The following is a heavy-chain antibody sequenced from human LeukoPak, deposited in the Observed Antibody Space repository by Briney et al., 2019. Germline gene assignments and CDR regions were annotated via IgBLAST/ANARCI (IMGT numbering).Heavy chain of an antibody. CDR3: AREAHCSGGSCYYADY. CDR1: GGSVSSGSYF. J-gene: IGHJ4*02. D-gene: IGHD2-15*01. Sequence: SETLSLTCTVSGGSVSSGSYFWSWIRQPPGKGLEWIGYIYYSGSTNYNPSLKSRVTISKDTSKNQFSLKLSPVTAADTAVYYCAREAHCSGGSCYYADYWGQGNLVTVSS. CDR2: IYYSGST. V-gene: IGHV4-61*01.